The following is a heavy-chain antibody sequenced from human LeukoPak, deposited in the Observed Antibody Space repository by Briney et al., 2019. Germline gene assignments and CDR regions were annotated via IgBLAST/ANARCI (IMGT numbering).Heavy chain of an antibody. CDR3: ARSITMVRGVIIPFDY. CDR1: GFTFSSYS. J-gene: IGHJ4*02. V-gene: IGHV3-21*01. D-gene: IGHD3-10*01. Sequence: GGSLRLSCAASGFTFSSYSMNWVRQAPGKGLEWVSSISSSSSYIYYADSVKGRFTISRDNAKNSLYLQMNSLRAEDTAVYYCARSITMVRGVIIPFDYWGQGTLVTVSS. CDR2: ISSSSSYI.